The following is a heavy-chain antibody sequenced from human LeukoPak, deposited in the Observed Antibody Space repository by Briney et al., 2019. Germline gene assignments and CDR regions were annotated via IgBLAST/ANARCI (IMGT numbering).Heavy chain of an antibody. CDR3: ARFRATTEPHFDY. D-gene: IGHD1-26*01. CDR1: GYTFTGYY. CDR2: INPNSGGT. V-gene: IGHV1-2*02. J-gene: IGHJ4*02. Sequence: GASVKVSCKASGYTFTGYYMHWVRQAPGQGLEWMGWINPNSGGTNYAQKFQGRVTMTRDTSISTAYMELSRLRSDDTAVYYSARFRATTEPHFDYWGQGTLVTVSS.